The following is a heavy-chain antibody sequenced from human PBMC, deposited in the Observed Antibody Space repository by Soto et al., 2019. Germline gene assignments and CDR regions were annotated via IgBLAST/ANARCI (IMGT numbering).Heavy chain of an antibody. CDR3: ARDPLLGFDP. CDR2: IYYTGST. V-gene: IGHV4-59*13. CDR1: GGSISSYY. J-gene: IGHJ5*02. Sequence: PSETLSHTYTVSGGSISSYYRSWIPQSPGKGLEWIGYIYYTGSTNSNASLQSRVTISVDTSKNQFSLKLSSVTAADTAVYYCARDPLLGFDPWGQGTLVTVS. D-gene: IGHD2-15*01.